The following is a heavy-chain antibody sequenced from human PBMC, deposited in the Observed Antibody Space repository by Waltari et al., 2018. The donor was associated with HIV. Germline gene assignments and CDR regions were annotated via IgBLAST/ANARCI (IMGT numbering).Heavy chain of an antibody. CDR3: ARGGFYGSGSKVN. J-gene: IGHJ4*02. D-gene: IGHD3-10*01. CDR2: IKQDGSEK. Sequence: EVQLVESGGGLVQPGGSLRLSCAASGFTFSSYSMSWVRQAPGKGLEWVANIKQDGSEKYYVDSVNGRFTISRDNAENSLYLQMNSLRAEDTAVYYCARGGFYGSGSKVNWGQGTLVTVSS. CDR1: GFTFSSYS. V-gene: IGHV3-7*04.